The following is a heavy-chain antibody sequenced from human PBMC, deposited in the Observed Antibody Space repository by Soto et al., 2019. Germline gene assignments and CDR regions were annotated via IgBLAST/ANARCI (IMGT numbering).Heavy chain of an antibody. J-gene: IGHJ6*03. V-gene: IGHV3-21*01. Sequence: EEQLVESGGGLIKPGGSLRLSCVVSGFTFSNYTLNWVRQTPGRGLEWVTSISTTSSDIYYTDSVKGRFTISRDNAKNSLYLQLASLTAAATRDYYCTSVASTAHNPLYFHYYMDVRGKGTRVTVSS. D-gene: IGHD2-21*01. CDR2: ISTTSSDI. CDR1: GFTFSNYT. CDR3: TSVASTAHNPLYFHYYMDV.